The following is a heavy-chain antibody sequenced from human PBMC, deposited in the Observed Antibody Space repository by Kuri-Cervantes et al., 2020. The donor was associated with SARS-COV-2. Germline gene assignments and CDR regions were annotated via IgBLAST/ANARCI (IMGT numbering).Heavy chain of an antibody. D-gene: IGHD3-10*01. V-gene: IGHV1-2*02. CDR2: INPSGGT. Sequence: ASVKVSCKASGYAFTGYYMHWVRQAPGQGLEWMGWINPSGGTKYAQKFQGRVTISADESTRTVYMELTSLRFEDRATYYCARADIGFDSGKYYNFVGWFDPWGQGTLVTVSS. CDR3: ARADIGFDSGKYYNFVGWFDP. CDR1: GYAFTGYY. J-gene: IGHJ5*02.